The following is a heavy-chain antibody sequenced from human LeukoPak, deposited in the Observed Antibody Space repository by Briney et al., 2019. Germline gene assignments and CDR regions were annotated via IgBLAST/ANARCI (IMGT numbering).Heavy chain of an antibody. V-gene: IGHV4-39*01. Sequence: SSETLSLTCTVSGGSISSSSYYWGWIRQPPGKGLEWIGSIYYSGSTYYNPSLKSRVTISVDTSKNQFSLKLSSVTAADTAVYYCARGWHDSSGSAWAFDIWGQGTMVTVSS. CDR1: GGSISSSSYY. D-gene: IGHD3-22*01. J-gene: IGHJ3*02. CDR2: IYYSGST. CDR3: ARGWHDSSGSAWAFDI.